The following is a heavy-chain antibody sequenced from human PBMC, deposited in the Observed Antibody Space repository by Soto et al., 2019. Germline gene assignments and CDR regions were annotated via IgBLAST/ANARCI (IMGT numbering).Heavy chain of an antibody. CDR1: GYTFTGYY. V-gene: IGHV1-2*02. Sequence: SVKVSCKASGYTFTGYYMHWVRQAPGQGLEWMGWINPNSGGTNYAQKFQGRVTMTRDTSISTAYMELSRLRSDDTAVYYCASTMVRGVINYGMDVWGQGTTVTVSS. D-gene: IGHD3-10*01. J-gene: IGHJ6*02. CDR3: ASTMVRGVINYGMDV. CDR2: INPNSGGT.